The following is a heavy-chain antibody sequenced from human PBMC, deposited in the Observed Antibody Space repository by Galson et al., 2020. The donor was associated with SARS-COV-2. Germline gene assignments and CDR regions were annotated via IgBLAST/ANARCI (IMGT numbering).Heavy chain of an antibody. V-gene: IGHV4-38-2*02. J-gene: IGHJ5*02. D-gene: IGHD4-17*01. CDR2: IYHSGST. CDR1: GYSISSGYY. Sequence: SETLSLTCTVSGYSISSGYYWGWIRQPPGKGLEWIGSIYHSGSTYYNPSLKSRVTISVDTSKNQFSLKLSSVTAADTAVYYCAREKSLGDVIHYGGGNWFDPWGQGTLVTVSS. CDR3: AREKSLGDVIHYGGGNWFDP.